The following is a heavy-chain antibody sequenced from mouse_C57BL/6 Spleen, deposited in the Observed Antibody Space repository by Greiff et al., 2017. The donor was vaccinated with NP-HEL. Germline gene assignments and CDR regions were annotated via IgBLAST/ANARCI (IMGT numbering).Heavy chain of an antibody. CDR3: ARDQGCSTYDAMDY. CDR2: ISAGGSYT. CDR1: GFTFSSYA. J-gene: IGHJ4*01. V-gene: IGHV5-4*01. Sequence: EVQGVESGGGLVKPGGSLKLSCAASGFTFSSYAMPWVRQTPEKRLEWVATISAGGSYTNYPDNVKGRFTISRDNAKNNLYLQMSQLKSEDTAMYYSARDQGCSTYDAMDYWGQGTSVTVSS. D-gene: IGHD3-3*01.